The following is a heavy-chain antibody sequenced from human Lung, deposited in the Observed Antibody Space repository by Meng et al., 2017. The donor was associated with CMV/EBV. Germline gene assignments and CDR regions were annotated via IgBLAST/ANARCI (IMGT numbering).Heavy chain of an antibody. Sequence: GESLKISCAGSGFSFSIYWMSWVRQAPGKGLEWVANIKQDGGEKYYVDSVEGRFTISRDNAKNSLYLQINSLRAEDAAIYYCARDLGDGSNYYYVDFWGHGTLVTVSS. CDR3: ARDLGDGSNYYYVDF. J-gene: IGHJ4*01. D-gene: IGHD5-24*01. V-gene: IGHV3-7*01. CDR2: IKQDGGEK. CDR1: GFSFSIYW.